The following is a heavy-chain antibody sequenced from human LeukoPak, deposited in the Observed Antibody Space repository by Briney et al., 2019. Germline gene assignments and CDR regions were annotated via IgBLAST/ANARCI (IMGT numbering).Heavy chain of an antibody. D-gene: IGHD2-2*01. V-gene: IGHV1-18*01. Sequence: ASVKVSCKASGYTFTSYGISWVRQAPGQGLEWMGWISACNGNTNYAQKLQGRVTMTTDTSTSTAYMELRSLRSDDTAVYYCARDYFDIVVVPAAVFDYWGQGTLVTVSS. CDR2: ISACNGNT. CDR3: ARDYFDIVVVPAAVFDY. J-gene: IGHJ4*02. CDR1: GYTFTSYG.